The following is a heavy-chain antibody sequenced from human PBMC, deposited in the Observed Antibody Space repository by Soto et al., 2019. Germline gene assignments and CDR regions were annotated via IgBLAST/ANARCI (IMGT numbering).Heavy chain of an antibody. CDR2: IYYSGST. V-gene: IGHV4-31*03. D-gene: IGHD1-26*01. CDR1: GDSISSGGYY. CDR3: AREVVGAYSNWFDP. Sequence: SETLSLTCTVSGDSISSGGYYWSWLRQHPGRGLEWIGYIYYSGSTYYNPSLKSRVTISVDTSKNQFSLKLSSVTAADTAVYYCAREVVGAYSNWFDPWGQGTLVTVSS. J-gene: IGHJ5*02.